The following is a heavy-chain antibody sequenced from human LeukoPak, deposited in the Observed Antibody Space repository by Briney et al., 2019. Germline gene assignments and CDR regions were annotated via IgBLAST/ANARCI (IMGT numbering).Heavy chain of an antibody. V-gene: IGHV3-11*01. Sequence: GGSLRLSCAASGFTFSDYYMSWIRQAPGKGLEWLSYINIGGTNTHYADSVKGRFTISRDNTKKSLYLQMNNLRAEDTAVYYCATDGAGFDTWGQGVLVTVSS. CDR1: GFTFSDYY. CDR3: ATDGAGFDT. J-gene: IGHJ5*02. CDR2: INIGGTNT.